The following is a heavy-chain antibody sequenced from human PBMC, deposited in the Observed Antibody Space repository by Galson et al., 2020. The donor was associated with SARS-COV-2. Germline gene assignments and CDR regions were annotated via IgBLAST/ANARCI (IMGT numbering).Heavy chain of an antibody. V-gene: IGHV4-39*02. J-gene: IGHJ6*02. D-gene: IGHD6-19*01. Sequence: SETLSLTCTVSGGSISSSSYYWGWIRQPPGKGLEWIGSIYYSGSTYYNPSLKSRVTISVDTSKNQFSLKLSSVTAADTAVYYCAREYRIAVVGYYYYYGMDVWGQGTTVTVSS. CDR2: IYYSGST. CDR1: GGSISSSSYY. CDR3: AREYRIAVVGYYYYYGMDV.